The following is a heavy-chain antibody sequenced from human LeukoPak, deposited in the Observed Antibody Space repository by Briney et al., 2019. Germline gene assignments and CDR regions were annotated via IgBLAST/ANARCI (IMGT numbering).Heavy chain of an antibody. V-gene: IGHV3-23*01. J-gene: IGHJ4*02. CDR1: GFTFSGSA. Sequence: QPGGSLRLSCAASGFTFSGSAMSWVRQAPGKGLEWVSGISIGGDYTYYADSVKGRFTVSRDNSRNTLYLQMNSLRAEDTAVYYCAKAIVGSSYRYYDYWGQGSLVTVSS. D-gene: IGHD2-2*01. CDR2: ISIGGDYT. CDR3: AKAIVGSSYRYYDY.